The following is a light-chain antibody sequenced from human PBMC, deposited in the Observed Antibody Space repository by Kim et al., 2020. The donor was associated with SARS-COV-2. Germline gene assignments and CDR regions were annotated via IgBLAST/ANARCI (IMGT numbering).Light chain of an antibody. CDR2: LNSDGSH. J-gene: IGLJ3*02. Sequence: QLVLTQSPSASASLGASVKLTCTLSSGHSNYAIAWHQQQPERGPRYLMKLNSDGSHRKGDGIPDRFSGSSSGAERYLTISSLQSEDEADYYCQTWGTGIQMFGGGTRLTV. CDR3: QTWGTGIQM. V-gene: IGLV4-69*01. CDR1: SGHSNYA.